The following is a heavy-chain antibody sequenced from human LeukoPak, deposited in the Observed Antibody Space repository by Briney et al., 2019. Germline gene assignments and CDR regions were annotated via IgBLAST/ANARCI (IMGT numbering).Heavy chain of an antibody. Sequence: PSGTLSLTCTVSGGSIISSPYYWVLIRQSPGKGLEWIGTIYHTGKTYYNPSLNSRVTMSLDTSKNQFSLKLLAMTAADTAIYYCVKTRTGGGAFDIWGQGTPVTVSS. CDR1: GGSIISSPYY. V-gene: IGHV4-39*01. CDR2: IYHTGKT. D-gene: IGHD7-27*01. J-gene: IGHJ3*02. CDR3: VKTRTGGGAFDI.